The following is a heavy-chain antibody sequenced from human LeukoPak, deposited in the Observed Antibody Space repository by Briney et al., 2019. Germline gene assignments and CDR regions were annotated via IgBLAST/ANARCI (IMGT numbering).Heavy chain of an antibody. V-gene: IGHV1-69*04. CDR3: ARDGSAGEGDY. J-gene: IGHJ4*02. CDR1: GGTFSSYA. CDR2: IIPILGIA. Sequence: SVKVSCKASGGTFSSYAISWVRQAPRQGLEWMGRIIPILGIANYAQKFQGRVTITADKSTSTAYMELSSLRSEDTAVYYCARDGSAGEGDYWGQGTLVTVSS. D-gene: IGHD7-27*01.